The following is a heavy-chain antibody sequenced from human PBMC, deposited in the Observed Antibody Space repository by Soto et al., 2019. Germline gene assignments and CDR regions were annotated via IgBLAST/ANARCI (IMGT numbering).Heavy chain of an antibody. J-gene: IGHJ5*02. CDR3: ARARAIAAAGISWFDP. V-gene: IGHV3-74*01. CDR2: INSDGSST. D-gene: IGHD6-13*01. CDR1: GFTFSSYW. Sequence: EVQLVESGGGLVQPGGSLRLSYAASGFTFSSYWMHWVRQAPGKGLVWVSRINSDGSSTSYADSVKGRFTISRDNAKNTLYLQMNSLRAEDTAVYYCARARAIAAAGISWFDPWGQGTLVTVSS.